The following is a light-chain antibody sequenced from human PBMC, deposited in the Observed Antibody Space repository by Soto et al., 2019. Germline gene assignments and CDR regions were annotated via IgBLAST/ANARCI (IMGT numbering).Light chain of an antibody. V-gene: IGKV3-15*01. CDR1: QSVSSN. CDR3: HQYNNFWT. CDR2: GAS. J-gene: IGKJ1*01. Sequence: IVVTQSATTLSVSPWERATLSCRASQSVSSNLAWYQQKPGPAPSLLIYGASTRATGIPARLSGSGSGTEFTLTISSLQSEDFGLYYCHQYNNFWTFGQGTKVDIK.